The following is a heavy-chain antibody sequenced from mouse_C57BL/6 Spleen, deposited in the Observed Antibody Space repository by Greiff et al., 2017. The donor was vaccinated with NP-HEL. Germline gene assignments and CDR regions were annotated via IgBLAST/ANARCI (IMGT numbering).Heavy chain of an antibody. V-gene: IGHV3-6*01. Sequence: ESGPGLVKPSQSLSLTCSVTGYSITSGYYWNWIRQFPGNKLEWMGYISYDGSNNYNPSLKNRISITRDTSKNQFFLKLNSVTTEDTATYYCAREAPFYYYGFYWYFDVWGTGTTVTVSS. CDR1: GYSITSGYY. CDR3: AREAPFYYYGFYWYFDV. CDR2: ISYDGSN. D-gene: IGHD1-1*01. J-gene: IGHJ1*03.